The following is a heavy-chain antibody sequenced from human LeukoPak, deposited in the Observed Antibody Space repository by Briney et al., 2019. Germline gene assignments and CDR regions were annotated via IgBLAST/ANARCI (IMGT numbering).Heavy chain of an antibody. CDR3: AKVFCGGDCYSHYYYYGMDV. D-gene: IGHD2-21*02. CDR2: ISGSGGST. V-gene: IGHV3-23*01. CDR1: GITFSSYA. Sequence: GGSLRLSCAASGITFSSYAMSWVRQAPGKGLEWVSAISGSGGSTYYADSVKGRFTISRDNSKNTLYLQMNSLRAEDTAVYYCAKVFCGGDCYSHYYYYGMDVWGQGTTVTVSS. J-gene: IGHJ6*02.